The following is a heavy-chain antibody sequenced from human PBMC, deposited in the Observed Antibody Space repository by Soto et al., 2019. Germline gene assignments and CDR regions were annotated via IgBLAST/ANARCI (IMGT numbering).Heavy chain of an antibody. J-gene: IGHJ6*02. D-gene: IGHD6-13*01. CDR2: IKEDGSEI. CDR3: ARRQISPPTRGAASARGAMDV. V-gene: IGHV3-7*01. CDR1: GFTFSRYW. Sequence: GFLRLSCAASGFTFSRYWMYWVRQAPGKGLEWVANIKEDGSEINYVDSVKGRFTISRDNSKNTPYLQMSSLRAEDTAVYYCARRQISPPTRGAASARGAMDVWGQGTTVTVSS.